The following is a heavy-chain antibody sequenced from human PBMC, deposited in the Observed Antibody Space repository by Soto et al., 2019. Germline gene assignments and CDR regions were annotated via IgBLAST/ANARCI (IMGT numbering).Heavy chain of an antibody. CDR1: GGSITTYQ. Sequence: SETLSLTCTVSGGSITTYQWSWIRQPPGKGLEWIGYIYYSGSTNYNPSLKSRVTISVDTSKNQFSLKLSSVTAADTAVYYCARDLLGYSYGSYYYYGMDVWGQGTTVTVSS. CDR2: IYYSGST. D-gene: IGHD5-18*01. J-gene: IGHJ6*02. V-gene: IGHV4-59*01. CDR3: ARDLLGYSYGSYYYYGMDV.